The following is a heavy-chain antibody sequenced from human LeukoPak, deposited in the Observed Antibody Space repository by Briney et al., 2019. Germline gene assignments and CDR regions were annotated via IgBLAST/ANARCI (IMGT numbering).Heavy chain of an antibody. J-gene: IGHJ6*02. CDR2: IYFAGIT. CDR3: AGMRITVFRDGTEHYHHGLDV. D-gene: IGHD3-10*01. Sequence: SETLSLTCTVSGGSMSSSSYSWGWIRQTPGKGLEWIGNIYFAGITNYNPSLKSRVTISADMSNNRFSLKLTSVTAADTAVYYCAGMRITVFRDGTEHYHHGLDVWGHGTTVIVS. CDR1: GGSMSSSSYS. V-gene: IGHV4-39*02.